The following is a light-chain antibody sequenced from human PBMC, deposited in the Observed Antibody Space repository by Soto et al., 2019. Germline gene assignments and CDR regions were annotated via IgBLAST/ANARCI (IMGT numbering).Light chain of an antibody. CDR2: DVS. J-gene: IGKJ1*01. V-gene: IGKV1-5*01. Sequence: DIQMTQSPSSLSASLGDSVTITCRASQSISGWLAWYQQKPGKAPKLLIFDVSTLESGVPSRFSGSGSGTEFTLTISSLKPDDFATYYCQQYNSYRTFGQGTKVDIK. CDR3: QQYNSYRT. CDR1: QSISGW.